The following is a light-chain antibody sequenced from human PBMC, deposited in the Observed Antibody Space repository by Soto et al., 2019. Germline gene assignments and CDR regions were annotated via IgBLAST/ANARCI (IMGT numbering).Light chain of an antibody. V-gene: IGKV3-11*01. Sequence: EIILRQSPAAVSSSKGERATLSCRASQSVSSYLAWYQQKPGQAPRLLIYDASNRATGIPARFSGSGSGTDISLTISSLEPEDFAVYYCQQRSNWPPLTFGQGTRLEI. CDR3: QQRSNWPPLT. J-gene: IGKJ5*01. CDR2: DAS. CDR1: QSVSSY.